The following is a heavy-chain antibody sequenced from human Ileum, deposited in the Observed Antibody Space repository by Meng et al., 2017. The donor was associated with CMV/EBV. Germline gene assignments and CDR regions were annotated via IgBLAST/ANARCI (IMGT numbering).Heavy chain of an antibody. CDR1: GYTFTGYY. J-gene: IGHJ4*02. Sequence: SCKASGYTFTGYYIHWARQAPGQGLEWMGRISPHSGGTDYAPKFQGRVTMTRDTSISTAYMELTRLQSDDTAVYYCARVAYSGYDLEYWSQGTLHRLL. D-gene: IGHD5-12*01. CDR3: ARVAYSGYDLEY. V-gene: IGHV1-2*06. CDR2: ISPHSGGT.